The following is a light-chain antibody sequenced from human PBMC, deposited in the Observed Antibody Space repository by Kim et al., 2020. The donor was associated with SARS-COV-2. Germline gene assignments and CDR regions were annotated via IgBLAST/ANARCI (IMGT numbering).Light chain of an antibody. J-gene: IGKJ1*01. CDR2: DAS. CDR3: QQYGSSPQT. CDR1: QSVSSSY. Sequence: APGEDATISARATQSVSSSYSAWYQQKPGKAPRLLIYDASSRATGIPDRFSGSGSGTDFTLTISRLEPEDFAVYYCQQYGSSPQTFGQGTKVDIK. V-gene: IGKV3-20*01.